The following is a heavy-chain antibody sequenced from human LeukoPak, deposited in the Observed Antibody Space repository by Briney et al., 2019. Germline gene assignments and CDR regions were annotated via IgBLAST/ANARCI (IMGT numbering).Heavy chain of an antibody. CDR3: AKDRTAGYDGLVDY. CDR2: ISPDGSTT. J-gene: IGHJ4*02. CDR1: GFTFSRYW. Sequence: GGSLRLSCAASGFTFSRYWMHWVRQAPGKGLMWVSRISPDGSTTLYADSVKGRFTISRDNSKNTLYLQMNSLRAEDTAVYYCAKDRTAGYDGLVDYWGQGTLVTVSS. V-gene: IGHV3-74*03. D-gene: IGHD5-12*01.